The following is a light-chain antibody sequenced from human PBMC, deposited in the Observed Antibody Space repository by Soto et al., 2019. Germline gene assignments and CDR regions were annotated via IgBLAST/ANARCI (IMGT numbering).Light chain of an antibody. Sequence: EIVLTQSPGALSLSPGERATLSCRASQSVISSYLAWYQQKPGQAPRLLIYGASSRATGIPDRFNGSGSGTAFTLTISRLEPEDFAVYYCQQYGTSTYTFGPGTKMEIK. J-gene: IGKJ2*01. CDR2: GAS. V-gene: IGKV3-20*01. CDR1: QSVISSY. CDR3: QQYGTSTYT.